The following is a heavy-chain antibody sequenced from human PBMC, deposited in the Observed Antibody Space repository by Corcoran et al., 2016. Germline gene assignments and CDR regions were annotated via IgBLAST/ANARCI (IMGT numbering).Heavy chain of an antibody. J-gene: IGHJ4*02. Sequence: EVQLVESGGGLVKPGGSLRLSCVASGFTFSNGWMSWVRQAPGKGLEWVGRIKSKTDGGTTDNAEPVKGRFTISRDDAKNTLYLQMKSLKTEDTAVYYWATDDYYDSSGQFDYWGQGTLVTVSS. CDR2: IKSKTDGGTT. V-gene: IGHV3-15*01. D-gene: IGHD3-22*01. CDR3: ATDDYYDSSGQFDY. CDR1: GFTFSNGW.